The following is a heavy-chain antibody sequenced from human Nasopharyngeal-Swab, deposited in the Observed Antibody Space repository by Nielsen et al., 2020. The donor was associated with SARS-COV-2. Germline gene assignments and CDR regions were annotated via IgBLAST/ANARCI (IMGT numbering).Heavy chain of an antibody. CDR3: AKWASSNWSDY. V-gene: IGHV3-23*01. Sequence: GESLKISCAASGFTFSNYVMSWVRQAPGKGLEWVSAISDSGGETHYTDSVKGRFTISRDNSRSTLYLQMNSLRVEDTAVYYCAKWASSNWSDYWGQGTLVTVSS. D-gene: IGHD6-13*01. CDR2: ISDSGGET. CDR1: GFTFSNYV. J-gene: IGHJ4*02.